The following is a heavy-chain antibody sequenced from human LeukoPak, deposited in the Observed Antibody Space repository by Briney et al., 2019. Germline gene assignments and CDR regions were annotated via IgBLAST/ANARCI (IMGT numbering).Heavy chain of an antibody. CDR1: GFTFSSYS. D-gene: IGHD3-3*01. Sequence: LGGSLRLSCAASGFTFSSYSMNWVRQAPGKGLEWVSSISSSSSYIYYADSVKGRFTISRDNAKNSLYLRMNSLRAEDTAVYYCARVGVVKRGTFDYWGQGTLVTVSS. V-gene: IGHV3-21*01. J-gene: IGHJ4*02. CDR2: ISSSSSYI. CDR3: ARVGVVKRGTFDY.